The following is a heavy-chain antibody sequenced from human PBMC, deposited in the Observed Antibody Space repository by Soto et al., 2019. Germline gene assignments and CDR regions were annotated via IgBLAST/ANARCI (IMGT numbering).Heavy chain of an antibody. Sequence: PSETLSLTCAVSGGSISSGGYSWTWIWQPPGKGLEWIGYIYDSGTTYYNPSLKSRVTISVDRSKNQFSLKLISVTAADTAVYYCARAHYGDYGYGMDVWGQGTTVTVSS. CDR2: IYDSGTT. CDR1: GGSISSGGYS. D-gene: IGHD4-17*01. J-gene: IGHJ6*02. V-gene: IGHV4-30-2*01. CDR3: ARAHYGDYGYGMDV.